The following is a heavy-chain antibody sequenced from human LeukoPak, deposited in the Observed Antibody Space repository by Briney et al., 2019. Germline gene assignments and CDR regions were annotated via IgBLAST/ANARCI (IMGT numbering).Heavy chain of an antibody. V-gene: IGHV4-34*01. CDR1: GGSFSGYY. CDR3: ARDAAYSSGWYNGYYYFDY. CDR2: INHSGST. Sequence: SETLSLTCAVYGGSFSGYYWSWIRQPPGKGLEWIGEINHSGSTNYNPSLKSRVTISVDTSKNQFSLKLSSVTAADAAVYYCARDAAYSSGWYNGYYYFDYWGQGTLVTVSS. J-gene: IGHJ4*02. D-gene: IGHD6-19*01.